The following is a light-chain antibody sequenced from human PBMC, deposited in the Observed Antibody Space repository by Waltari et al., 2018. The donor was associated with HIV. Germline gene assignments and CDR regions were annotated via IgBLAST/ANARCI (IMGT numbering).Light chain of an antibody. V-gene: IGKV3-20*01. CDR3: QQYGNSPWT. CDR1: QSIRSNY. Sequence: IVLTQSPGTLSLSPGERATLSCRASQSIRSNYLAWYQHKPGQSPRLLIYGASSRATGIPDRFSGSGSETDFTLTVYRLEPEDFAVYYCQQYGNSPWTFGQGTKVEI. J-gene: IGKJ1*01. CDR2: GAS.